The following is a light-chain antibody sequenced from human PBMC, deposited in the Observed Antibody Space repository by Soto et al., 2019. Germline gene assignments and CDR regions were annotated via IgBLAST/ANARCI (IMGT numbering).Light chain of an antibody. CDR2: GPS. CDR3: QQYGSSGT. CDR1: QSVSSSY. V-gene: IGKV3-20*01. J-gene: IGKJ1*01. Sequence: EIVLTQSPGTLSLSLGERATLSCRASQSVSSSYFAWYQQKPGQAPRLLIYGPSSRATGIPERFSGSGSGTDFTLTISRLEPEDFAVYYCQQYGSSGTFGQGTKVDIK.